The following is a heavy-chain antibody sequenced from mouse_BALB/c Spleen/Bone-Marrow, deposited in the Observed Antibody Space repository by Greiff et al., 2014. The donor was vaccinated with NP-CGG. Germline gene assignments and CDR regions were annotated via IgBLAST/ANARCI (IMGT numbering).Heavy chain of an antibody. D-gene: IGHD1-2*01. V-gene: IGHV1-54*01. J-gene: IGHJ2*01. CDR3: ASRYGSYFDY. Sequence: QVQLKQSGAELVRPGTSVKVSCKASGYAFTNYLIEWVKQRPGQGLEWIGRINPGSGGTNYNEKFKGKAALTADKSSSTAYMQHSSLTADDATVYFCASRYGSYFDYWGQGTTLTVSS. CDR2: INPGSGGT. CDR1: GYAFTNYL.